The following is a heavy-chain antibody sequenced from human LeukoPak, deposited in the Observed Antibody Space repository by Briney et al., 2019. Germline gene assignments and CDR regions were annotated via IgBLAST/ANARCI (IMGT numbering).Heavy chain of an antibody. V-gene: IGHV3-21*01. J-gene: IGHJ4*02. Sequence: GGSLRLSCAASGFTFSSYSMNWVHQAPGKGLEWVSSISSSSSYIYYADSVKGRFTISRDNAKNSLYLQMNSLRAEDTAVYYCARVFDYGDYALDYWGQGTLVTVSS. CDR1: GFTFSSYS. CDR2: ISSSSSYI. CDR3: ARVFDYGDYALDY. D-gene: IGHD4-17*01.